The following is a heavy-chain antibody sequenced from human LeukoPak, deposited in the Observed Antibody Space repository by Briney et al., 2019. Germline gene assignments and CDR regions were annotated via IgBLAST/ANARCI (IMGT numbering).Heavy chain of an antibody. CDR3: ARVSDGYNYEDG. CDR1: GGTFSSYA. CDR2: IIPILGIA. V-gene: IGHV1-69*04. J-gene: IGHJ4*02. D-gene: IGHD5-24*01. Sequence: ASVKVSCKASGGTFSSYAIRWVRQAPGQGLEWMGRIIPILGIANNAQKFQGSVTITADKSTSTAYIELSTLRSEDTAVYYCARVSDGYNYEDGWGQGTLVTVSS.